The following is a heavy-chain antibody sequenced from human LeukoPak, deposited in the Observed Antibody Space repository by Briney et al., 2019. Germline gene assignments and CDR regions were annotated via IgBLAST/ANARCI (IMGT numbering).Heavy chain of an antibody. J-gene: IGHJ4*02. CDR2: ISVTGGST. CDR1: GFTLSDYG. Sequence: QAGGSLRLSCAASGFTLSDYGMNWVRQAPGKGLEWVSAISVTGGSTYYADSVKGRFTISRDNSKNTLYLQMNSLRAEDTAVYYCAKTDCTSSSCYTIDSWGQGTLVTVSS. D-gene: IGHD2-2*02. V-gene: IGHV3-23*01. CDR3: AKTDCTSSSCYTIDS.